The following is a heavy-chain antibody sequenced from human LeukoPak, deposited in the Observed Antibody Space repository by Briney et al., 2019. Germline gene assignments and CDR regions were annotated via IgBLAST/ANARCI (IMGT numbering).Heavy chain of an antibody. Sequence: PGGSLRLSCAASGFTFSNYAMHWVRQAPDKGLEWVAVVSYDGSNKYYADSVRGRFTISRDNSKNTLYLQMSSLRAEDTTVYYCVKGMEDYDILTGVLDVWGQGTTVTVSS. D-gene: IGHD3-9*01. CDR2: VSYDGSNK. CDR1: GFTFSNYA. V-gene: IGHV3-30*14. J-gene: IGHJ6*02. CDR3: VKGMEDYDILTGVLDV.